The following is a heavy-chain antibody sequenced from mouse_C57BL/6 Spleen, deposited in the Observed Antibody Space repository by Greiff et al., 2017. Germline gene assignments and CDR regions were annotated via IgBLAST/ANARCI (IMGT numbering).Heavy chain of an antibody. V-gene: IGHV15-2*01. J-gene: IGHJ1*03. CDR1: DSEVFPIAY. CDR3: ARKVYDGSSYWYFDV. Sequence: QVQLQQSGSELRSPGSSVKLSCKDFDSEVFPIAYMSWLRQKPGHGFEWIGGILPSIGRTIYGEKFENNATLDADTLSNTAYLEINSLTSEDAAIYYCARKVYDGSSYWYFDVWGTGTTVTVSS. CDR2: ILPSIGRT. D-gene: IGHD1-1*01.